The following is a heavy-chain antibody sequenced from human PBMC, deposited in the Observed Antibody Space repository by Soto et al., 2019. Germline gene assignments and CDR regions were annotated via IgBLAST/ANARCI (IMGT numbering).Heavy chain of an antibody. J-gene: IGHJ6*02. CDR2: FDPEDGET. CDR1: GYTLTELS. D-gene: IGHD3-3*01. CDR3: ATEWLVDFGVPADYYYYGMDV. Sequence: QVQLVQSGAEVKKPGASVKVSCKVSGYTLTELSMHWVRQAPGKGLEWMGGFDPEDGETIYAQKFQGRVTMTEDTSTDTAYMELSSLRSEDTAVYYCATEWLVDFGVPADYYYYGMDVWGQGTTVTVSS. V-gene: IGHV1-24*01.